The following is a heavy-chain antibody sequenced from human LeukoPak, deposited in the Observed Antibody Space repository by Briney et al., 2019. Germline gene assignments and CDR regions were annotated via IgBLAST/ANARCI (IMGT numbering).Heavy chain of an antibody. CDR1: GDSVSSNSAA. V-gene: IGHV6-1*01. CDR3: TGGWHFDL. CDR2: TYYRSKWYN. J-gene: IGHJ2*01. D-gene: IGHD3-10*01. Sequence: SQTLSLTCAISGDSVSSNSAAWNWVRQSPSGGLERLGRTYYRSKWYNDYAVSVKSRINISPDTTKNQFSLHLNSATPEDTAVYYCTGGWHFDLWGRGTLVTVSS.